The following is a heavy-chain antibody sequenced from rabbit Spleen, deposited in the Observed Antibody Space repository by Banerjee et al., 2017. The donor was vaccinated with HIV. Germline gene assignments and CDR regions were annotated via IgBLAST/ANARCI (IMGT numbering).Heavy chain of an antibody. CDR1: GFSFNSGYW. CDR3: ARVNNGDTYRLIRLDL. V-gene: IGHV1S45*01. D-gene: IGHD2-1*01. J-gene: IGHJ6*01. CDR2: IYTGSGTT. Sequence: QEQLEESGGDLVKPEGSLTLTCTASGFSFNSGYWMCWVRQAPGKGLEWIACIYTGSGTTYYASWAKGRFTISKTSSTTVTLQMTSLTVADTAAYFCARVNNGDTYRLIRLDLWGPGTLVTVS.